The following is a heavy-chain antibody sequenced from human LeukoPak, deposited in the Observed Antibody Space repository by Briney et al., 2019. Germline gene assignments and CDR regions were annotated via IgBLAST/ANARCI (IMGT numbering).Heavy chain of an antibody. CDR2: IKQDGSQK. CDR1: GFAFSSYW. V-gene: IGHV3-7*01. Sequence: PGGSLRLSCAASGFAFSSYWMSWVRQAPGKGLEWVANIKQDGSQKYYVDSVKGRFTISRDDAKNSLYLQMSSLRAEDTAVYYCARDETVLLWFGFFDPWGQGTLVTVSS. CDR3: ARDETVLLWFGFFDP. D-gene: IGHD3-10*01. J-gene: IGHJ5*02.